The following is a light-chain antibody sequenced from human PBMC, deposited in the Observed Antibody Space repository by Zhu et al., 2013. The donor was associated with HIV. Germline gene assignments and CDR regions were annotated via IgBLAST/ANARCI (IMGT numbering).Light chain of an antibody. Sequence: EIVLTQSPGTLSLFPGERVTLSCRASQSVSRDYLAWYQQKPGQAPRFLIYRASIRATGIPDRFSGSGSGTDFTLTISSLDSEDFAVYYCQQYNNWPYTFGQGTKVEIK. J-gene: IGKJ2*01. CDR2: RAS. CDR1: QSVSRDY. CDR3: QQYNNWPYT. V-gene: IGKV3-20*01.